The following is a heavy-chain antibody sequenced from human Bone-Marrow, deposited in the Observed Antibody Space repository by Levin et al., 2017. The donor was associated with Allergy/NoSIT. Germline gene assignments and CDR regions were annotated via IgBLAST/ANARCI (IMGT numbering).Heavy chain of an antibody. V-gene: IGHV3-15*07. D-gene: IGHD1-26*01. CDR1: GFNFVEAW. J-gene: IGHJ4*02. Sequence: PGGSLRLSCEASGFNFVEAWMNWVRQAPGKGLEWVGRIKSKTDGEITDYAAPVKGRFSISRDDSKATVYLQMNSLKAEDTAVYYCLVGAPGWGQGTLVTVSS. CDR2: IKSKTDGEIT. CDR3: LVGAPG.